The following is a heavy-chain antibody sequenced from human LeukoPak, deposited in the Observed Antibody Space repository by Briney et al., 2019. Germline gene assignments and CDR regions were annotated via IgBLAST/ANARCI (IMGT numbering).Heavy chain of an antibody. V-gene: IGHV3-30-3*01. D-gene: IGHD1-26*01. J-gene: IGHJ3*02. CDR2: ISYDGGNG. Sequence: VRSLRLSCAASAFTFSIYAMDWVRQAPGKGLEWVAAISYDGGNGYYADSVKGRFTVSRDNSKNTLYLQMNSLRVEDTAVYYCARVRVGATTGDTFDIWGQGTMVAVAS. CDR3: ARVRVGATTGDTFDI. CDR1: AFTFSIYA.